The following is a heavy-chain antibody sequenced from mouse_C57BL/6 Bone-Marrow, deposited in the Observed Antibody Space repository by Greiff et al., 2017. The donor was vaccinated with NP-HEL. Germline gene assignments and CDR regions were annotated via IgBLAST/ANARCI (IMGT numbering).Heavy chain of an antibody. CDR3: AGAPITTVVARGWYFDV. D-gene: IGHD1-1*01. J-gene: IGHJ1*03. CDR1: GFPITSGYY. Sequence: VKLQEPGPGLVKPSQSLFLTCSITGFPITSGYYWIWIRQSPGKPLEWMGYITHSGETFYNPSLQSPISITRETSKNQFFLQLNSVTTEDTAMYYCAGAPITTVVARGWYFDVWGTGTTVTVSS. CDR2: ITHSGET. V-gene: IGHV12-3*01.